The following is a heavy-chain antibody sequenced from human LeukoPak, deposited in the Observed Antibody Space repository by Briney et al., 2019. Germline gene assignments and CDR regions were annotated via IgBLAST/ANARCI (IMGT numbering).Heavy chain of an antibody. V-gene: IGHV3-23*01. CDR1: GFTFSNYG. D-gene: IGHD3-9*01. Sequence: PGGSLRLSCAASGFTFSNYGMSWVRQAPGKGLEWVSAISGSGGTTYYADSVKGRFTISRDNSKSTLYLQMNSLRAEDTALYYCAKDGRGYDILTGYTLDYYYMDVWGKGTTVTVSS. CDR3: AKDGRGYDILTGYTLDYYYMDV. J-gene: IGHJ6*03. CDR2: ISGSGGTT.